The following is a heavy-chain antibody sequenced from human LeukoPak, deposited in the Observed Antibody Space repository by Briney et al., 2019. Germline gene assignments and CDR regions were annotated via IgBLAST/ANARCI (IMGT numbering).Heavy chain of an antibody. CDR3: ARDWRWSYFPDF. D-gene: IGHD1-26*01. Sequence: ASVKVSCKASGSTRTDYYMHWVRQAPGQGLEWMGWINPNSGDTNYAQNFQGRVTMTRDTSISTAYMELSRLTSDDTAIYYCARDWRWSYFPDFWGQGTLVTVSS. CDR1: GSTRTDYY. V-gene: IGHV1-2*02. J-gene: IGHJ4*02. CDR2: INPNSGDT.